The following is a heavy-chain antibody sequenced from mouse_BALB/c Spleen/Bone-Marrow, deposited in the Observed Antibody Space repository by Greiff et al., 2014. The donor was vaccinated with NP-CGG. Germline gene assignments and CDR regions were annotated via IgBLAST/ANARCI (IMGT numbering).Heavy chain of an antibody. CDR3: ARKVWYYAMDY. CDR1: GYTFTSYV. D-gene: IGHD2-10*02. CDR2: INPYNDGT. V-gene: IGHV1-14*01. Sequence: VQLKESGPELVKPGASVKMSCKASGYTFTSYVMHWVKQKPGQGLEWIGYINPYNDGTKYNEKFNGKATLTSDKSSSTAYMELSSLTSEDSAVYYCARKVWYYAMDYWGQGTSVTVSS. J-gene: IGHJ4*01.